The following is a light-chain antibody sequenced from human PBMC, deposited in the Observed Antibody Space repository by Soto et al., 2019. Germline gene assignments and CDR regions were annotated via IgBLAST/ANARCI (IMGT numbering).Light chain of an antibody. CDR3: QQRSSWWT. Sequence: EIVLTQSPATLSLSPGERATLSCRASQSVSSFLAWYQQKPDQAPRLLIYDASNRATGIPARFSGSGSGTDFPLTISSLEPEDFAVYYCQQRSSWWTFGQGTKVEIK. V-gene: IGKV3-11*01. J-gene: IGKJ1*01. CDR1: QSVSSF. CDR2: DAS.